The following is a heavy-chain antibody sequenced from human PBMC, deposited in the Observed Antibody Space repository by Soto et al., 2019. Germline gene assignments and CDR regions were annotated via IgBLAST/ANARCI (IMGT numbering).Heavy chain of an antibody. CDR2: LSGSGRST. V-gene: IGHV3-23*01. CDR3: AKTRDAGIAVAGTNWFDP. J-gene: IGHJ5*02. CDR1: GFTFSNYA. D-gene: IGHD6-19*01. Sequence: VGSLRLSCAASGFTFSNYAMNWVRQAPGKGLEWVSGLSGSGRSTNYADSVKGRFTISRDNSKNTLYLQMSSLRVEDTAVYYCAKTRDAGIAVAGTNWFDPWGQGTLVTVSS.